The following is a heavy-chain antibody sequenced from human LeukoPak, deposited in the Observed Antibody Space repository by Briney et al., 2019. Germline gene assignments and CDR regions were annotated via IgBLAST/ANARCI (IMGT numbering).Heavy chain of an antibody. J-gene: IGHJ4*02. CDR1: GFTFSSYG. Sequence: PGGSLRLSCAASGFTFSSYGMHWVRQAPGKGLEWVAVISYDGSNKYYADSVKGRFTISRDNSKNTLYLQMNSLRAEDTAVYYCAKSLRRWYYFDYWGQGTPVTVSS. V-gene: IGHV3-30*18. CDR2: ISYDGSNK. CDR3: AKSLRRWYYFDY. D-gene: IGHD4-17*01.